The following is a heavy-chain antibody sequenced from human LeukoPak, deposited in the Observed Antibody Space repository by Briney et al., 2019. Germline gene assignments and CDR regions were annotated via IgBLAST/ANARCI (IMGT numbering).Heavy chain of an antibody. Sequence: GGSLRLSCAASGFTVSDNYMAWVRRAPGKGLEWVSVIYSGGSAYYADSVKGRFTISRDNSRNTLYLQMNSLRVEDTAVYYCAKAGGLRSHPLDPWGQGTLVTVSS. CDR3: AKAGGLRSHPLDP. D-gene: IGHD3-3*01. V-gene: IGHV3-53*05. CDR2: IYSGGSA. J-gene: IGHJ5*02. CDR1: GFTVSDNY.